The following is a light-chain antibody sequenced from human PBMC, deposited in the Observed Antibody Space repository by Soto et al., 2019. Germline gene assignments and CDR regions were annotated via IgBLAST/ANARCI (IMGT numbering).Light chain of an antibody. CDR3: QKYNSAPLT. CDR2: DAS. Sequence: GDRVTITCRARQSINIWLAWYQQKQGKAPKLLIYDASSLASGVPSRFSGSGSGTELTITISSLQPEDVETYYCQKYNSAPLTFGEGTKVDIK. CDR1: QSINIW. V-gene: IGKV1-5*01. J-gene: IGKJ4*01.